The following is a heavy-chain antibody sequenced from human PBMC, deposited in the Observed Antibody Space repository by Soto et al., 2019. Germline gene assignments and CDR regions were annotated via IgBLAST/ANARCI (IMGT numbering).Heavy chain of an antibody. CDR1: GGSISSGGYY. D-gene: IGHD4-4*01. CDR2: IYYSGST. J-gene: IGHJ6*02. V-gene: IGHV4-31*03. Sequence: QVQLQESGPGLVKPSQTLSLTCTVSGGSISSGGYYWSWIRRHPGRGWRWIGYIYYSGSTYYNPSLKSRVTISVDTSKNQFSLKLSSVTAADTAVYYCASSLQSYYYYYGMDVWGQGTTVTVSS. CDR3: ASSLQSYYYYYGMDV.